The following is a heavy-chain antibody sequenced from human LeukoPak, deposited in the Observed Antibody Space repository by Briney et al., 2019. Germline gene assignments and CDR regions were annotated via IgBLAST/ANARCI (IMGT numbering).Heavy chain of an antibody. V-gene: IGHV4-59*12. CDR2: IHYSGTT. D-gene: IGHD3-22*01. Sequence: SETLSLTCIVSGASISNDFWSWIRHPPGKGLEWIGYIHYSGTTNYNPSLESRVTMFSDTSKNQFSLKLRSATAADTAVYYCATNYYDSSGYPIDAFDIWGQGTMVTVSS. CDR1: GASISNDF. CDR3: ATNYYDSSGYPIDAFDI. J-gene: IGHJ3*02.